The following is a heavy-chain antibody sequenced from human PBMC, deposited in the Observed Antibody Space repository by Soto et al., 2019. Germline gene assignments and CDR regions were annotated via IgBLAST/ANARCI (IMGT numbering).Heavy chain of an antibody. D-gene: IGHD3-22*01. CDR2: ISSSGGST. CDR1: GFTFSSYA. J-gene: IGHJ4*02. Sequence: GGSLRLSCAASGFTFSSYAMSWVRQAPGRGLGWVSAISSSGGSTFYADSVKGRFTISRDNSRNTLYLQMNSLRAEDTAIYYCAKYQPMTQPRPYFDYWGQGTLVTVSS. CDR3: AKYQPMTQPRPYFDY. V-gene: IGHV3-23*01.